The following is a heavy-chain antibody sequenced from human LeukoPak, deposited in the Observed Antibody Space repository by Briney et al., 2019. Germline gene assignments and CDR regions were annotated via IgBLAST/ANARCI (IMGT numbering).Heavy chain of an antibody. CDR1: GYSISSGYY. J-gene: IGHJ3*02. V-gene: IGHV4-38-2*02. Sequence: SETLSLTCTVSGYSISSGYYWGWIRQPPGKGLEWIGSIYHSGSTYYNPSLESRVTISVDTSKNQFSLKLTSVTAADTAIYFCASQMKILVPAFDIWGQGTMVTVSS. CDR3: ASQMKILVPAFDI. D-gene: IGHD2-8*02. CDR2: IYHSGST.